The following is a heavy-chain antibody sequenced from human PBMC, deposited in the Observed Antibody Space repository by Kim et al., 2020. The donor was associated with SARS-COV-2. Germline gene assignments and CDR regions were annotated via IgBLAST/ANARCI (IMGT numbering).Heavy chain of an antibody. Sequence: GGSLRLSCAASGFTFSNYGMHWVRQAPGKGLEWVAVVSGDRTKKYYADSVKGRFTISRDNSKNTLYLEMNSLRAEDTALYYCARGPAGNFDYWGQGALVT. CDR3: ARGPAGNFDY. J-gene: IGHJ4*02. CDR2: VSGDRTKK. CDR1: GFTFSNYG. D-gene: IGHD3-10*01. V-gene: IGHV3-33*05.